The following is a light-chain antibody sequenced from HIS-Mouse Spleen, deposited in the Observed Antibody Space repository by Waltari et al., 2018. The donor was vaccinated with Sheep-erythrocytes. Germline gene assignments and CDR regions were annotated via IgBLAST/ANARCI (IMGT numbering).Light chain of an antibody. Sequence: QSALTQPASVSGSPGQSLTISCTGTSSDVGSHNLVSWYQQHPGKAPKLMIYEGSKRPSGVSNRFSGSKSGNTASLTISGLQAEDVADYYCCSYAGSSTWVFGGGTKLTVL. CDR3: CSYAGSSTWV. CDR2: EGS. V-gene: IGLV2-23*01. J-gene: IGLJ3*02. CDR1: SSDVGSHNL.